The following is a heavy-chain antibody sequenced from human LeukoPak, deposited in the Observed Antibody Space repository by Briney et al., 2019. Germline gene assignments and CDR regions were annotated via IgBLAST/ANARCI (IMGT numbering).Heavy chain of an antibody. D-gene: IGHD1-26*01. J-gene: IGHJ4*02. V-gene: IGHV3-30*04. CDR2: IPYDGSNN. Sequence: GGSLRLPCSASGFMFSSYAFHWVRQAPGKGLEWVAFIPYDGSNNDYADSVKGRFTISRDNSKSTLYLQMNSLRVDDTAVYYCARDPQRREFDYWGQGTLVTVSS. CDR1: GFMFSSYA. CDR3: ARDPQRREFDY.